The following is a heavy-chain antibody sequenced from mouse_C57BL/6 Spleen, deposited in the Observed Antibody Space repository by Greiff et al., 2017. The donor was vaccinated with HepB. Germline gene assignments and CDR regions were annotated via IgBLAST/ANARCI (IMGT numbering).Heavy chain of an antibody. Sequence: EVKVEESGGGLVKPGGSLKLSCAASGFTFSSYAMSWVRQTPEKRLEWVATISDGGSYTYYPDNVKGRFTISRDNAKNNLYLQMSHLKSEDTAMYYFARGGLYYYGSSYSYFDYWGQGTTLTVSS. CDR1: GFTFSSYA. J-gene: IGHJ2*01. CDR2: ISDGGSYT. D-gene: IGHD1-1*01. V-gene: IGHV5-4*03. CDR3: ARGGLYYYGSSYSYFDY.